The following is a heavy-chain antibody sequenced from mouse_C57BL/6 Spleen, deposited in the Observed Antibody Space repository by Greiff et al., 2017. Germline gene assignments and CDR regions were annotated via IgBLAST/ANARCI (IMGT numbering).Heavy chain of an antibody. V-gene: IGHV1-42*01. Sequence: EVQLQQSGPELVKPGASVKISCKASGYSFTGYYMNWVKQSPEKSLEWIGEINPSTGGTTYNRKFKAKATLTVDKSSSTAYMQLKSLTSEDSAVYYCARSAGMRWYFDVWGTGTTVTVSS. CDR1: GYSFTGYY. CDR2: INPSTGGT. D-gene: IGHD4-1*01. CDR3: ARSAGMRWYFDV. J-gene: IGHJ1*03.